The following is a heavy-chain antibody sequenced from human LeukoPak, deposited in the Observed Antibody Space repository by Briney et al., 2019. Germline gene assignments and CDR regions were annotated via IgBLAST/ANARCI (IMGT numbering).Heavy chain of an antibody. D-gene: IGHD2-15*01. Sequence: PSETLSLTCAVYGGSFSGYYWSWIRQPPGKGLEWVSGINLNGGSIGYADSVKGRFTISRDNAKNSLYLQMNSLRVEDTAFYYCARDPVVGVATWDYWGQGTLVTVSS. V-gene: IGHV3-20*04. CDR3: ARDPVVGVATWDY. J-gene: IGHJ4*02. CDR2: INLNGGSI. CDR1: GGSFSGYY.